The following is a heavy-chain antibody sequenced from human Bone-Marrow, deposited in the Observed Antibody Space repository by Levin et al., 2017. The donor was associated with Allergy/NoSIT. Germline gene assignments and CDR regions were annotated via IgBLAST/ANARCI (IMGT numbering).Heavy chain of an antibody. V-gene: IGHV3-21*01. Sequence: GGSLRLSCAASGFTFSSYSMNWVRQAPGKGLEWVSSISSSSSYIYYADSVKGRFTISRDNAKNSLYLQMNSLRAEDTAVYYCARDPEWFGSGTTSLDYWGQGTLVTVSS. CDR1: GFTFSSYS. CDR3: ARDPEWFGSGTTSLDY. J-gene: IGHJ4*02. CDR2: ISSSSSYI. D-gene: IGHD1-7*01.